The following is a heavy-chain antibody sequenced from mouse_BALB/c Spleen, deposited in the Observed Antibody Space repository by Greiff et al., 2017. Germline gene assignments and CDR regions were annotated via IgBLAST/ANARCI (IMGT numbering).Heavy chain of an antibody. D-gene: IGHD2-3*01. V-gene: IGHV1-31*01. CDR1: GYSFTGYY. CDR3: ARNDGYSMDY. J-gene: IGHJ4*01. Sequence: VQLQQSGPELVKPGASVKISCKASGYSFTGYYMHWVKQSHVKSLEWIGRINPYNGATSYNQNFKDKASLTVDKSSSTAYMELHSLTSEDSAVYYCARNDGYSMDYWGQGTSVTVSS. CDR2: INPYNGAT.